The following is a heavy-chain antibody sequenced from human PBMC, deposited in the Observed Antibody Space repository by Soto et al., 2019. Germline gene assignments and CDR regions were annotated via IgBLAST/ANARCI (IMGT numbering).Heavy chain of an antibody. CDR3: AKRGKWANSYLDY. Sequence: EMQLLESGGGLVQPGGSLKLSCAASGFTFSNYAMSWVRQAPGKGLEWVSTISGSGGSTYYADSVKGRFTISRDNSKNTLYLQMNSLRAEDTAVYYCAKRGKWANSYLDYWGQGTLVTVSS. CDR2: ISGSGGST. D-gene: IGHD1-26*01. CDR1: GFTFSNYA. J-gene: IGHJ4*02. V-gene: IGHV3-23*01.